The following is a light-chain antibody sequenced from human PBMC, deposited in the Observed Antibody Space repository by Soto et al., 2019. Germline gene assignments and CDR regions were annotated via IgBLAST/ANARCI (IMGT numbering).Light chain of an antibody. CDR1: QSVSSSY. V-gene: IGKV3-20*01. CDR3: QQYGSSPPEYT. Sequence: EIVLTQSPGTLSLSPGERATLSCRASQSVSSSYLAWYQQKPGQAPRLLIYGASSSATGIPDRFSGSGSGTDFTLTISSLEPEDFAVHYCQQYGSSPPEYTFGQGTKLEIK. J-gene: IGKJ2*01. CDR2: GAS.